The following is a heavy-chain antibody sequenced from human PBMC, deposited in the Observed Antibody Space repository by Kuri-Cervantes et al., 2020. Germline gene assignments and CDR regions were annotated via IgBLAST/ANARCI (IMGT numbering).Heavy chain of an antibody. CDR2: ITYGGGDFT. Sequence: GGSLRLSCAASGFTFSSYAMSWVRQAPGKGLEWVSTITYGGGDFTHCADSVRGRFTISRDNSKNTLYLQMNSLRGDDTALYYCAKGWSAAGEFDSWGQGTLVTVSS. CDR3: AKGWSAAGEFDS. D-gene: IGHD6-13*01. V-gene: IGHV3-23*01. CDR1: GFTFSSYA. J-gene: IGHJ4*02.